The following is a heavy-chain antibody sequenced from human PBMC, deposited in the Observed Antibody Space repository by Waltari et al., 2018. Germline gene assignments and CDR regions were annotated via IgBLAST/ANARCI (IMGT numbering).Heavy chain of an antibody. J-gene: IGHJ5*02. D-gene: IGHD4-17*01. V-gene: IGHV4-39*07. Sequence: QLHLQESGPVLVKPSETLSLTCTVSGGSISRSSYYCGLIRQPPGKGLEWIGSIYYSGSTYYNPSLKSRVTISVDTSKNQFSLKLSSVTAADTAVYYCARDEEYLNGDYNWFDPWGQGTLVTVSS. CDR2: IYYSGST. CDR1: GGSISRSSYY. CDR3: ARDEEYLNGDYNWFDP.